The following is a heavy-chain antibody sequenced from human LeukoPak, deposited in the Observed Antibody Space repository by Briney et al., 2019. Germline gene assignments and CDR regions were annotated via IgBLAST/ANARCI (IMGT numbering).Heavy chain of an antibody. CDR3: AKVRRPARGIQLWADAFDL. CDR1: GFTSSEYA. CDR2: LSDSVTST. Sequence: PGGSLRLSCTASGFTSSEYAMSWVRQAPGKGLRWISVLSDSVTSTYYADSVKGRFTVSGDKSKNILHLQMHNLRAEDTAVYFCAKVRRPARGIQLWADAFDLWGQGTVVTVAS. D-gene: IGHD5-18*01. V-gene: IGHV3-23*01. J-gene: IGHJ3*01.